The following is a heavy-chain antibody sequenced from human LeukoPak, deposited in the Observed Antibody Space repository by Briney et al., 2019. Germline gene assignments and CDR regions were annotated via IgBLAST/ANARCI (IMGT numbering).Heavy chain of an antibody. D-gene: IGHD3-10*01. J-gene: IGHJ2*01. CDR3: ARVYYGRTYDYWYFDL. CDR1: GGSISSSNYY. CDR2: VYYSGNT. V-gene: IGHV4-39*07. Sequence: PSETLSLTCTVSGGSISSSNYYWGWIRQPPGKGLECIGSVYYSGNTYYNPSLKSRVTISVDTSKNQFSLKLSSVTAADTAVYFCARVYYGRTYDYWYFDLWGRGTLVTVSS.